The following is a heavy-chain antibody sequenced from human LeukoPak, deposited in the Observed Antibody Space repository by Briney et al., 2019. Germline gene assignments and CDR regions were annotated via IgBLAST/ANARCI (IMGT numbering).Heavy chain of an antibody. CDR2: ISYDGSNK. CDR1: GFTFSGSA. V-gene: IGHV3-30*04. CDR3: ARGLAYCGGDCYSYFDY. D-gene: IGHD2-21*02. Sequence: GGSLRLSCAASGFTFSGSAMHWVRQAPGKGLEWVAVISYDGSNKYYADSVKGRFTISRDNSKNTLYLQMNSLRAEDTAVYYCARGLAYCGGDCYSYFDYWGQGTLVTVSS. J-gene: IGHJ4*02.